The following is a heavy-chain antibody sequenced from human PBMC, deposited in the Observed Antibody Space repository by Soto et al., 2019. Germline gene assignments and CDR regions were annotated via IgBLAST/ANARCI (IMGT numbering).Heavy chain of an antibody. J-gene: IGHJ4*02. D-gene: IGHD6-19*01. CDR3: ARDRSSSWYNGTFDFDS. V-gene: IGHV1-69*06. CDR2: IIPLFDAT. CDR1: GGTFTTYD. Sequence: QVQLVQSGAEVRKPGSSVKVSCKASGGTFTTYDISWVRQAPGQGLEWMGGIIPLFDATKYAQKFQGRVTITADKSKGTAYMELSSLRSEDTAMYYCARDRSSSWYNGTFDFDSWGQGTLVTVSS.